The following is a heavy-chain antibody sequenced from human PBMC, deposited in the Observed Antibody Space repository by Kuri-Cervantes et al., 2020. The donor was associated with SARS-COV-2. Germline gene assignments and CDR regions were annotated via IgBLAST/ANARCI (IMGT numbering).Heavy chain of an antibody. J-gene: IGHJ4*02. CDR3: VRVLVRGLMSRRYFDF. V-gene: IGHV3-11*06. Sequence: GGSLRLSCTASGFTFGYYYMSWIRQAPGKGLEWVSYISSSSSYTNYADSVKGRFTISRDNARNSLYLEMNSLGVEDTALYYCVRVLVRGLMSRRYFDFWGQGTLVTVSS. D-gene: IGHD3-10*01. CDR2: ISSSSSYT. CDR1: GFTFGYYY.